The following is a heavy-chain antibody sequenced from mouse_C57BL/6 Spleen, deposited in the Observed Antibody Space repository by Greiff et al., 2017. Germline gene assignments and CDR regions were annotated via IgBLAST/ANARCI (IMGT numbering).Heavy chain of an antibody. V-gene: IGHV1-80*01. CDR3: ARATYDNDGAMDY. D-gene: IGHD2-4*01. CDR1: GYAFSSYW. J-gene: IGHJ4*01. Sequence: QVQLKQSGAELVKPGASVKISCKASGYAFSSYWMNWVKQRPGKGLEWIGQIYPGDGDTNYNGKFKGKATLTADKSSSTAYMQLSSLTSEDSAVYFCARATYDNDGAMDYWGQGTSVTVSS. CDR2: IYPGDGDT.